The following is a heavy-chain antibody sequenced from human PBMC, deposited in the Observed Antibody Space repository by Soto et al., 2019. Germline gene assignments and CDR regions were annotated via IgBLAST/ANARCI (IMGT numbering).Heavy chain of an antibody. CDR1: GFILSSCA. J-gene: IGHJ4*01. V-gene: IGHV3-30-3*01. D-gene: IGHD2-8*01. Sequence: ARGALRHRWSGSGFILSSCANHLGRLAPGKGLELVSVISYDGSNIYYDDSLKGRFTISRDNSKNTLYLQMNSLRAEDTAVYYCARDPLGYCTNGVCYMFDYWAQGTLVTVSS. CDR3: ARDPLGYCTNGVCYMFDY. CDR2: ISYDGSNI.